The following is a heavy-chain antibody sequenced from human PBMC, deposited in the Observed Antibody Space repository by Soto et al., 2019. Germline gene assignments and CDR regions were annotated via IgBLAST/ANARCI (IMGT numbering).Heavy chain of an antibody. CDR3: SSGTFNTRSFDF. Sequence: LSLTCSVSGGSVATGGTYWSWARLLPGKGLQWVGYIYYTGAAYYNPALQSRVTISLDTSENQFSLKLTSVTAADTAVYFCSSGTFNTRSFDFWGQGRQVTVSS. J-gene: IGHJ4*02. CDR1: GGSVATGGTY. V-gene: IGHV4-31*03. CDR2: IYYTGAA. D-gene: IGHD2-2*01.